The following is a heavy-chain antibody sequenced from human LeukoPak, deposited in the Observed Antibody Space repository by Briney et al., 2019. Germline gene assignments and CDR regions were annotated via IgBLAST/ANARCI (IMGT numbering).Heavy chain of an antibody. V-gene: IGHV4-59*01. CDR2: IYYSGST. CDR1: GSGGSISNYY. Sequence: SPSETLSLTCTVSGSGGSISNYYWSWIRQPQGKGLEWIGYIYYSGSTNHNPSLKSRVTMSVDTSKNQLSLKLSSVTAADTAVYYCARDLRSSGWYVFDHWGRGTLVTVSS. J-gene: IGHJ4*02. D-gene: IGHD6-19*01. CDR3: ARDLRSSGWYVFDH.